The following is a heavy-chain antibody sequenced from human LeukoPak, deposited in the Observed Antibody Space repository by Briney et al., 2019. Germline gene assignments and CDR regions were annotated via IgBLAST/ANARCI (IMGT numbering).Heavy chain of an antibody. V-gene: IGHV3-53*01. D-gene: IGHD5-12*01. J-gene: IGHJ5*02. Sequence: PGGSLRLSCEASGFSFSSYALSWVRQAPGKGLEWVSVIYSGDTTYYADSVKGRFTISRDSSKNTLYLQTNSLGVEDTAVYYCARVDYSNWFDPWGQGTLVTVSS. CDR1: GFSFSSYA. CDR3: ARVDYSNWFDP. CDR2: IYSGDTT.